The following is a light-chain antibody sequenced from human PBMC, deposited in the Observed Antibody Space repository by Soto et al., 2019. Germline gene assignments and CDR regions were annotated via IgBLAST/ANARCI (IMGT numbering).Light chain of an antibody. CDR1: SSNIGGNS. J-gene: IGLJ1*01. CDR3: GSWDSSLSAYV. Sequence: QSALTQPPSVPAAPGQKVTISCSGSSSNIGGNSVSWYQQLPGTAPKLLIYDDHKRPSGIPDRFSGSKSGTSATLGITGFQTGDEADYYCGSWDSSLSAYVFGTGTKVTVL. V-gene: IGLV1-51*01. CDR2: DDH.